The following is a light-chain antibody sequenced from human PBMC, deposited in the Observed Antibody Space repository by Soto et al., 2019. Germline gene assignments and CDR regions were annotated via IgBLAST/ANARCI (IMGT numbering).Light chain of an antibody. Sequence: DIQMTQSPSTLSASVGDRVTITCRASQTIGSWLAWYQQKPGRAPKLLIYDASSLESGVPSRFSSSGSGTEFTLTISSLQPDDFATYYCQQYNSYPLTFGGGTKVDIK. V-gene: IGKV1-5*01. CDR2: DAS. J-gene: IGKJ4*01. CDR3: QQYNSYPLT. CDR1: QTIGSW.